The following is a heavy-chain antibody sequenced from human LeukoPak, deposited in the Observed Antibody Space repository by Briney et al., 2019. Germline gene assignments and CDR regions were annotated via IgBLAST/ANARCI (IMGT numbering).Heavy chain of an antibody. CDR2: INGSGGST. CDR1: GFTFSSYA. J-gene: IGHJ6*04. V-gene: IGHV3-23*01. CDR3: AELGITMIGGV. D-gene: IGHD3-10*02. Sequence: PGGSLRLSCAASGFTFSSYAMSWVRQAPGKGLEWVSDINGSGGSTYYADSVKGRLTISRDNSKNTLYLQMNSLRAEDTAVYYCAELGITMIGGVWGKGTTVTISS.